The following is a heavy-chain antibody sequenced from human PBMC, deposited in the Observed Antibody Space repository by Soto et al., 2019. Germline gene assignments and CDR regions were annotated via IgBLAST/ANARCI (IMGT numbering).Heavy chain of an antibody. D-gene: IGHD1-26*01. J-gene: IGHJ4*02. Sequence: PSETLSITCTVCGDSVCNNDYHGGWVRQPPGKGLEWIASIYYRGSAYYSPSLKSRVSISVDTSKNQFSLKLTSVTAADTAVYYCARHLGPTGPNYWGQGTLVTVSS. CDR1: GDSVCNNDYH. V-gene: IGHV4-39*01. CDR2: IYYRGSA. CDR3: ARHLGPTGPNY.